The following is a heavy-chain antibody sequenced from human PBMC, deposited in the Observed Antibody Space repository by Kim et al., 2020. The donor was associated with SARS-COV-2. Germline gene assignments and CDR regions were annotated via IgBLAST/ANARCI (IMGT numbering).Heavy chain of an antibody. CDR2: ISKDGSST. CDR3: VGYHGSHSYSTDH. CDR1: GFSFSTYW. Sequence: GGSLRLSCAASGFSFSTYWMHWVRQAPGKGLVSVSRISKDGSSTDYADSVRGRFTISRDNAKNTLYLQMNSLRAEDTAVYYCVGYHGSHSYSTDHWGQGTLVTVSS. D-gene: IGHD3-3*01. V-gene: IGHV3-74*01. J-gene: IGHJ4*02.